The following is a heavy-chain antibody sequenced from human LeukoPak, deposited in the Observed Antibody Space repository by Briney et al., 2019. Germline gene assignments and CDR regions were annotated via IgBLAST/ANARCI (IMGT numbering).Heavy chain of an antibody. CDR2: ISTDASST. D-gene: IGHD4-11*01. J-gene: IGHJ4*02. CDR3: TGHHQAYSRTY. Sequence: GGPLRLSCAGSGFTFSSYWMHWVRQAPGKGLVWVSRISTDASSTTYADSVKGRFTISRDNAKDTLYLQMNSLRAEDTAVYYCTGHHQAYSRTYWGQGTLVTVSS. V-gene: IGHV3-74*01. CDR1: GFTFSSYW.